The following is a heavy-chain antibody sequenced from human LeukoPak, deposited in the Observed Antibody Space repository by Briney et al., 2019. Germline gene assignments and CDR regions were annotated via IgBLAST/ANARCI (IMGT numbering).Heavy chain of an antibody. Sequence: SETLSLTCTVSGGSISSNSYYWGWIRQPPGKGLEWIGSIYYSGSTYYNPSLKSRVTISVDTSKNQFSLKLSSVTAADTAVYYCASLGRPYCGGACYPVDYWGQGTLVTVSS. CDR1: GGSISSNSYY. CDR2: IYYSGST. V-gene: IGHV4-39*01. J-gene: IGHJ4*02. CDR3: ASLGRPYCGGACYPVDY. D-gene: IGHD2-21*02.